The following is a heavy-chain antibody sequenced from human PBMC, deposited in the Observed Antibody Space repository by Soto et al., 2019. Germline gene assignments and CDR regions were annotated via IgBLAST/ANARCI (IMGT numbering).Heavy chain of an antibody. CDR2: IVVGSGNT. V-gene: IGHV1-58*02. J-gene: IGHJ4*02. Sequence: SVKVSCKASGFTFTSSAMQWVRQARGQRLEWIGWIVVGSGNTNYAQKFQERVTITRDMSTSTAYMELSSLRSEDTAVYYCAAGLYFDWCPDYCGQGTLVTVSS. CDR1: GFTFTSSA. D-gene: IGHD3-9*01. CDR3: AAGLYFDWCPDY.